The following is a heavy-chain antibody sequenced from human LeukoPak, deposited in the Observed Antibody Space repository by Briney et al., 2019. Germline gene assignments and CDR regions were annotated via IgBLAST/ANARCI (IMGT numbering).Heavy chain of an antibody. V-gene: IGHV1-2*06. CDR2: INPSSGDT. CDR1: AYTFTDYY. CDR3: ATTSGYFYY. D-gene: IGHD1-26*01. Sequence: GASVKVSCKASAYTFTDYYVHWVRQAPGQGLEWMGRINPSSGDTNYAQNFQGRVTMTRDTSISTAYKELSRLRSDDTAVYYCATTSGYFYYWGQGTLVTVSS. J-gene: IGHJ4*02.